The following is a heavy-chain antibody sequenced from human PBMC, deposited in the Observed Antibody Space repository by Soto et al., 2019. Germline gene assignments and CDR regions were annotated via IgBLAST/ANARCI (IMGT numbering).Heavy chain of an antibody. Sequence: PSETLSLTXTVSGGSVSDGNYYWSWIRQPPGKGLEWIGYIYYSGRTNYNPSLKSRVTISIDTSKNEFSLKLTSVTAADTAMYYCAKVTPHSSSYYFDYWGQGTLVTV. V-gene: IGHV4-61*01. J-gene: IGHJ4*02. CDR1: GGSVSDGNYY. CDR2: IYYSGRT. CDR3: AKVTPHSSSYYFDY. D-gene: IGHD6-13*01.